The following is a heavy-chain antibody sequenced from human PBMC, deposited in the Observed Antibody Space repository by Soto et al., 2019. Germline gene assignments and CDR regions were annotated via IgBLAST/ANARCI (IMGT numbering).Heavy chain of an antibody. Sequence: QVQLVQSGAEVKKPGSSVKVSCKASGGTFSSYAISWVRQAPGQGLEWMGGIIPIFGTANYAQKFQGRVTITADESTSTAYMELSSLRSEDTAVYYCARVKSGYGGNGDFPRWYLDLWGRGTLVTVSS. J-gene: IGHJ2*01. CDR1: GGTFSSYA. CDR2: IIPIFGTA. D-gene: IGHD5-12*01. V-gene: IGHV1-69*01. CDR3: ARVKSGYGGNGDFPRWYLDL.